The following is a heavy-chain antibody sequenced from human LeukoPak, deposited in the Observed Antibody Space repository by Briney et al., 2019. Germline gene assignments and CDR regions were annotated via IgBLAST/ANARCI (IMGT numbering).Heavy chain of an antibody. CDR3: AKSPPLRGAFRGWFDP. CDR2: ISSSGGRI. Sequence: PGGSLRLSCAASGFTFSTYAMSWVRQAPGEGLEWVSTISSSGGRIYYADFVKGRFTISRDNSKNTLSLQLNSLRVVDTAIYYCAKSPPLRGAFRGWFDPWGQGALVTVSS. CDR1: GFTFSTYA. V-gene: IGHV3-23*01. D-gene: IGHD3-10*01. J-gene: IGHJ5*02.